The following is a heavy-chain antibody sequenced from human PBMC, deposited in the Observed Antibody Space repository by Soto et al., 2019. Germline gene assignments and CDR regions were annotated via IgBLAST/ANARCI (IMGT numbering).Heavy chain of an antibody. V-gene: IGHV3-23*01. J-gene: IGHJ4*02. CDR2: ISGSGGST. CDR3: ANRSPRGWRYAIDY. Sequence: ETLSLTCAASGFTFSSYAMSWVRQAPGKGLEWVSAISGSGGSTYYADSVKGRFTISRDNSKNTLYLQMNSLRAEDTAVYYCANRSPRGWRYAIDYWGQGTLVTVSS. D-gene: IGHD6-19*01. CDR1: GFTFSSYA.